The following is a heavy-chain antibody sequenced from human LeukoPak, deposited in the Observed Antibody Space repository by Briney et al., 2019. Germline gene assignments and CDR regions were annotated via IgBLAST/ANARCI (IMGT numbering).Heavy chain of an antibody. V-gene: IGHV4-59*08. CDR2: IYYSGST. CDR3: ARHASVVPAAIPRHGRGFFDY. Sequence: SETLSLTCTVSGASISSYYWSWIRQPPGKGLEWIGYIYYSGSTNYNPSLKSRVTISVDTSKNQFSLKLSSVTAADTAVYYCARHASVVPAAIPRHGRGFFDYWGQGTLVTVSS. J-gene: IGHJ4*02. CDR1: GASISSYY. D-gene: IGHD2-2*02.